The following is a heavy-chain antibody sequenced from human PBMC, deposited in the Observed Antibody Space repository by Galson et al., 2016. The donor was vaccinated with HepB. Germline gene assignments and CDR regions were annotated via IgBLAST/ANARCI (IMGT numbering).Heavy chain of an antibody. V-gene: IGHV3-9*01. CDR2: ISWNSGSI. CDR1: GFTFDDYA. D-gene: IGHD3-3*01. Sequence: SLRLSCAASGFTFDDYAMHWVRQAPGKGLEWVSGISWNSGSIGYADSVKGRFTISRDNAKNSLYLQMNSLRVEDTALYYCAKAYYDFWSGSILHYWGEGTLVTVSS. CDR3: AKAYYDFWSGSILHY. J-gene: IGHJ4*02.